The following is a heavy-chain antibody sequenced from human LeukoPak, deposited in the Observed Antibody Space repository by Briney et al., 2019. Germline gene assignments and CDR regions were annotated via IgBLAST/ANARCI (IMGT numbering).Heavy chain of an antibody. J-gene: IGHJ4*02. D-gene: IGHD3-10*01. CDR3: AGENATMVRGVIAY. CDR2: INPNSGGT. Sequence: GASVKASCKASGYTFTGYCMHWVRQAPGQGLEWMGWINPNSGGTNYAQKFQGRVTMTRDTSISTAYMELSRLRSDDTAVYYCAGENATMVRGVIAYWGQGTLVTVSS. CDR1: GYTFTGYC. V-gene: IGHV1-2*02.